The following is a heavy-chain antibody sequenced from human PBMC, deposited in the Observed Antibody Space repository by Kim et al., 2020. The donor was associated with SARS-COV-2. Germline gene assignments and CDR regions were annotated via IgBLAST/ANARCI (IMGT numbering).Heavy chain of an antibody. D-gene: IGHD3-3*01. J-gene: IGHJ6*01. V-gene: IGHV1-2*06. CDR1: GYTFTGYY. CDR3: ATVAIFGVDSCYYYGMD. Sequence: ASVKVSCKASGYTFTGYYMHWVRQDPGQGLEWMGRINPNRGGTNYAQKFQGRGTMTRDTSISTAYMELRRLRSDDTAVYYCATVAIFGVDSCYYYGMD. CDR2: INPNRGGT.